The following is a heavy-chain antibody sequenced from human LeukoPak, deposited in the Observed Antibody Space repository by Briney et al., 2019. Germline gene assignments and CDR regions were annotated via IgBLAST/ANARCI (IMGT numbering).Heavy chain of an antibody. D-gene: IGHD3-10*01. CDR3: AKDSYYGSGSYYFYYGMDV. Sequence: GGSLRLSCAASGFTFSSYAMSWVRQAPGKGLEWVSAISGGGGSTYYADSVKGRFTISRDNSKNTLYLQMNSLRAEDTAVYYCAKDSYYGSGSYYFYYGMDVWGQGTTVTVSS. CDR2: ISGGGGST. V-gene: IGHV3-23*01. J-gene: IGHJ6*02. CDR1: GFTFSSYA.